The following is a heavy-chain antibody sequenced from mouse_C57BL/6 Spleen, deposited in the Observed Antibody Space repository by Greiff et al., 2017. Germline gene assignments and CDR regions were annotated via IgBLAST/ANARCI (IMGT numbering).Heavy chain of an antibody. V-gene: IGHV1-9*01. CDR3: SILPITTVAYWDLDV. J-gene: IGHJ1*03. CDR1: GFTFTGYW. CDR2: ILPGSGST. D-gene: IGHD1-1*01. Sequence: QVQLQQSGAELMKPGASVKLSCTATGFTFTGYWIGWVKQRPGHGLEWIGVILPGSGSTNYNEKFKGKATFTTDASSNTAYMQLRRLTTEDSAICYCSILPITTVAYWDLDVWGTGTTVTVSS.